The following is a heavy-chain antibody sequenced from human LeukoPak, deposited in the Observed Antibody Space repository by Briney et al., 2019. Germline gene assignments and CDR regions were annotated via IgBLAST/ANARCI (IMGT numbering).Heavy chain of an antibody. V-gene: IGHV4-34*01. CDR1: GESFSGYY. J-gene: IGHJ4*02. CDR2: INHSGST. Sequence: PSETLSLTCAVYGESFSGYYWSWIRQSPGKGLDWIGEINHSGSTNYNPSLKSRVTILVDTSKNQFSLKLSSVTAADTAVYFCARRVGQKTTVDYWGQGTLVTVSS. CDR3: ARRVGQKTTVDY. D-gene: IGHD4-11*01.